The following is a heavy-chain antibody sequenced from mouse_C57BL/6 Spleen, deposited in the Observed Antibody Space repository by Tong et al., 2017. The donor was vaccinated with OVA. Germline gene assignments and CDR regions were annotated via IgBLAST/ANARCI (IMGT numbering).Heavy chain of an antibody. CDR3: ARHATTVVAPYYFDY. J-gene: IGHJ2*01. Sequence: VQLQESGPGLVAPSQSLSITCTVSGFSLTSYGVHWVRQPPGKGLEWLVVIWSDGSTTYNSALKSRLSISKDNSKSQVFLKMNSLQTDDTAMYYCARHATTVVAPYYFDYWGQGTTLTVSS. CDR1: GFSLTSYG. CDR2: IWSDGST. V-gene: IGHV2-6-1*01. D-gene: IGHD1-1*01.